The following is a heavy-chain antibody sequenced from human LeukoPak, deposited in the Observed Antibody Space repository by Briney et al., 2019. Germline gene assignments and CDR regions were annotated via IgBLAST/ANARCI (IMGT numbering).Heavy chain of an antibody. CDR2: IYSGGST. Sequence: GGSLRLSCAASGFTVSSNYMSWVRQAPGKGLEWVSVIYSGGSTYYADSVKGRCTISRDNSKNTLYLQMNSLSAEDTAVYYCARETRPRQPLSPIGWFDPWGQGTLVTVSS. CDR1: GFTVSSNY. D-gene: IGHD1-1*01. V-gene: IGHV3-66*01. J-gene: IGHJ5*02. CDR3: ARETRPRQPLSPIGWFDP.